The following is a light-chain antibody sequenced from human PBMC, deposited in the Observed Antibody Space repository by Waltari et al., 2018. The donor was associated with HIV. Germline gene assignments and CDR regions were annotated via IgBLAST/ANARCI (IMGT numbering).Light chain of an antibody. V-gene: IGLV3-21*02. J-gene: IGLJ1*01. Sequence: YVLTQPPSVSVAPGQTARITCGGNNIGRKSVHWYQQKPGQAPVLVVYDDSYRPSGIPERFSGANTGNTATLTISSVEAGNDADYYCQVWVSSSDHHYFFGTETKVTVL. CDR2: DDS. CDR1: NIGRKS. CDR3: QVWVSSSDHHYF.